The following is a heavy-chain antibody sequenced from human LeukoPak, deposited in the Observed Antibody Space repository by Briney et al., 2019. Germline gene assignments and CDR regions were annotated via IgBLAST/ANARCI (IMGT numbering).Heavy chain of an antibody. J-gene: IGHJ3*02. CDR2: IYDSGRT. D-gene: IGHD3-22*01. CDR1: DGSISRHY. Sequence: TASETLSLTCTVSDGSISRHYWSWIRQPPGKGLEWIGYIYDSGRTKWNPSLQSRVTVSLDTSENNFSLKLTSVTAADTAVYYCARLLDNDSSGDPDTFDMWGQGTVVSVSS. CDR3: ARLLDNDSSGDPDTFDM. V-gene: IGHV4-59*11.